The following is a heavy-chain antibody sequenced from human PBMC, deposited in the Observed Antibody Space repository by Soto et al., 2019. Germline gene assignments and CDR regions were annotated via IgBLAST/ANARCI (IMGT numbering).Heavy chain of an antibody. CDR1: GFTFSSYE. CDR2: ISSSGSTI. Sequence: GGSLRLSCAASGFTFSSYEMNWVRQAPGKGLEWVSYISSSGSTIYYADSVKGRFTISRDNAKNSLYLQMNSLRAEDTAVYYCATETYYYDSTGDYWGQGTLVTVSS. CDR3: ATETYYYDSTGDY. D-gene: IGHD3-22*01. J-gene: IGHJ4*02. V-gene: IGHV3-48*03.